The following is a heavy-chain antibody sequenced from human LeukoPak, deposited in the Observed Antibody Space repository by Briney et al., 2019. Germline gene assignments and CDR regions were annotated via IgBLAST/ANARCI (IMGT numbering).Heavy chain of an antibody. Sequence: SETLSLTCVVSGYSISTGYFWGWVRQPPGKGLEWIGSIYRNGSTYHNPSLKSRVTVSVDTSKNQFSLKLSSVTAADTAVYYCARHYWTPGAFDIWGQGTVVTVSS. CDR3: ARHYWTPGAFDI. V-gene: IGHV4-38-2*01. CDR2: IYRNGST. D-gene: IGHD1-1*01. J-gene: IGHJ3*02. CDR1: GYSISTGYF.